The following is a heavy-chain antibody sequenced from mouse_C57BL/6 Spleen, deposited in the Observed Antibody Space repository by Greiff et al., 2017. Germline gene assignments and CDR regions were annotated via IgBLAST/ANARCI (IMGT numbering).Heavy chain of an antibody. V-gene: IGHV5-9-1*02. CDR3: TIIYYGYDGCAY. CDR1: GFTFSSYA. CDR2: ISSGGDYI. D-gene: IGHD2-2*01. J-gene: IGHJ3*01. Sequence: EVKLVESGEGLVKPGGSLKLSCAASGFTFSSYAMSWVRQTPEKRLEWVAYISSGGDYIYYADTVKGRFTISRDNARNTLYLQMSSLKSEDTAMYYCTIIYYGYDGCAYWGQGTLVTVSA.